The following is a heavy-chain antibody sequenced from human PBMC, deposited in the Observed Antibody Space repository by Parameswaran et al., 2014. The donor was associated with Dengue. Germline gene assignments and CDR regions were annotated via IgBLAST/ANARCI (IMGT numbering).Heavy chain of an antibody. CDR2: IIPMFGTT. J-gene: IGHJ6*01. V-gene: IGHV1-69*01. D-gene: IGHD5-24*01. Sequence: WVRQAPGQGLEWMGGIIPMFGTTNYAQQFQDRVTITADESTSTAYMELSSLRSEDTAVYYCARGRPHGPMDVWGPRGPRSPSPQ. CDR3: ARGRPHGPMDV.